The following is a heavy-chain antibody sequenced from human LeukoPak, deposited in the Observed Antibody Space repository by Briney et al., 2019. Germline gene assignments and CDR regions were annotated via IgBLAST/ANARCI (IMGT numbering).Heavy chain of an antibody. J-gene: IGHJ6*03. V-gene: IGHV3-20*04. Sequence: GRSLRLSCAASGFTFDDYGMSWVRQAPGKGLEWVSGINWIGGSTGYADSVKGRFTISRDNAKNSLYLQMNSLRAEDTALYYCARDGGYSYGIYYYYYMDVWGKGTTVTVSS. D-gene: IGHD5-18*01. CDR1: GFTFDDYG. CDR3: ARDGGYSYGIYYYYYMDV. CDR2: INWIGGST.